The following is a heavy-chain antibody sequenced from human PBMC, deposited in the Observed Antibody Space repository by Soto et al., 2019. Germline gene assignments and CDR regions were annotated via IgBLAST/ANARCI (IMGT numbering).Heavy chain of an antibody. CDR2: IIPIFGTA. D-gene: IGHD3-22*01. V-gene: IGHV1-69*13. Sequence: SVKVSCKASGGTFSSYAISCVRQAPGQGLEWMGGIIPIFGTANYAQKFQGRVTITADESTSTAYMELSSLRSEDTAVYYCARDYYYDSSGTPDWFDPWGQGTLVTVSS. CDR1: GGTFSSYA. CDR3: ARDYYYDSSGTPDWFDP. J-gene: IGHJ5*02.